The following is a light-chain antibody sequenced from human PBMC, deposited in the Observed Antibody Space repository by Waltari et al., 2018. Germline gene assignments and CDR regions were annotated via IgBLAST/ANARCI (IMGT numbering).Light chain of an antibody. CDR2: DNN. CDR1: NPTTGNNH. Sequence: QSVFTQPPSVSAAPGQKVTIPCSRSNPTTGNNHVKGYQHFPGTSPKLLIYDNNQLPSGIADRFPGSKSGTSATLGITGLQTGDEADYYCGTWDSGLSAVVFGGGTKLTVL. V-gene: IGLV1-51*01. CDR3: GTWDSGLSAVV. J-gene: IGLJ2*01.